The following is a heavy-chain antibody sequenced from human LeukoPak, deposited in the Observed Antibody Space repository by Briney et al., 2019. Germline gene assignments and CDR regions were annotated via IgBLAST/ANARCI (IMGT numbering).Heavy chain of an antibody. CDR1: GGSISSYY. CDR3: ARDSSSYYYYYYMDV. CDR2: IYYSGST. V-gene: IGHV4-59*01. D-gene: IGHD6-13*01. Sequence: SETLSLTCTVSGGSISSYYWSWIRQPPGKGLEWIGYIYYSGSTNYNPSLKSRVTISVDTSKNQFSLKLSSVTAAVTAVYYCARDSSSYYYYYYMDVWGKGTTVTVSS. J-gene: IGHJ6*03.